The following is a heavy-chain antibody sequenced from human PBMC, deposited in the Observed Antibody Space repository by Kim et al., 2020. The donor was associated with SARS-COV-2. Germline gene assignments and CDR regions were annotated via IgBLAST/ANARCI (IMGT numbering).Heavy chain of an antibody. J-gene: IGHJ2*01. D-gene: IGHD4-17*01. Sequence: LKSRVTISVDTSKNQFSLKLSSVTAADTAVYYCARDRGDYGGNRYWYFDLWGRGTLVTVSS. V-gene: IGHV4-59*01. CDR3: ARDRGDYGGNRYWYFDL.